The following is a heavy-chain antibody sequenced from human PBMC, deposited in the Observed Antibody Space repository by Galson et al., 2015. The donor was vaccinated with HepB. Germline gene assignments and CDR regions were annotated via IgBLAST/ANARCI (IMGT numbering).Heavy chain of an antibody. D-gene: IGHD2-2*01. CDR1: GGTFSSYT. CDR2: IIPILGIA. CDR3: ARVPLVVVPAERLED. V-gene: IGHV1-69*02. J-gene: IGHJ4*02. Sequence: SVKVSCKASGGTFSSYTISWVRQAPGQGLEWMGRIIPILGIANYAQKFQGRVTITADKSTSTAYMELSSLRSEDTAVYYCARVPLVVVPAERLEDWGQGTLVTVSS.